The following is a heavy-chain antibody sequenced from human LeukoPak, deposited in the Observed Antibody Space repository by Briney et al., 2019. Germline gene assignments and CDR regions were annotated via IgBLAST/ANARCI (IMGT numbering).Heavy chain of an antibody. D-gene: IGHD5-24*01. J-gene: IGHJ4*02. CDR3: ARAPTSVEMATIRAFDY. CDR1: GGSISSSSYY. Sequence: PSETLSLTCTVSGGSISSSSYYWGWIRQPPGKGLEWIGSIYYSGSTYYNPSLKSRVTISVDTSKNQFSLKLSSVTAADTAVYYCARAPTSVEMATIRAFDYWGQGTLVTVSS. CDR2: IYYSGST. V-gene: IGHV4-39*07.